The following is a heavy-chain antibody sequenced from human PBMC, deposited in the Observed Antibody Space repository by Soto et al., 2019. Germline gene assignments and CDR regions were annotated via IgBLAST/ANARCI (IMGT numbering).Heavy chain of an antibody. CDR1: GSSPSIMGVG. D-gene: IGHD2-15*01. Sequence: QITLKESGPTLVKPTKTSRLTCTFLGSSPSIMGVGLAWICQPQEKALRWLALIYWDDDKRYSPSLKSRLTITKDTSKNQVVLTMTNMDPVDTATYYCAHSRLDCSGGSCYSFDPWGQGTLVTVSS. CDR2: IYWDDDK. V-gene: IGHV2-5*02. J-gene: IGHJ5*02. CDR3: AHSRLDCSGGSCYSFDP.